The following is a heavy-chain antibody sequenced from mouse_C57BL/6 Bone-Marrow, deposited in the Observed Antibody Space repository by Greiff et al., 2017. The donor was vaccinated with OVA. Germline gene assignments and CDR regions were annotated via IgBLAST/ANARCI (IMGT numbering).Heavy chain of an antibody. J-gene: IGHJ3*01. Sequence: VQLQQPGAELVKPGASVKLSCKASGYTFTSYWMQWVKQRPGQGLEWIGEIDPSDSYTNYNQKFKGKATLTVDTSSSTAYMQPSSLTSEDSAVYYCARGWLLPFAYWGQGTLVTVSA. CDR3: ARGWLLPFAY. V-gene: IGHV1-50*01. CDR2: IDPSDSYT. CDR1: GYTFTSYW. D-gene: IGHD2-3*01.